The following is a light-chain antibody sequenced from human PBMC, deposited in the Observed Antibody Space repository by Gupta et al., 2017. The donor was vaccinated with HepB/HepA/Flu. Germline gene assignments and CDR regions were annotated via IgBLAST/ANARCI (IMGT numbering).Light chain of an antibody. CDR1: QSISTW. Sequence: DIQMTQSPSTLSASVGDRVTITCRASQSISTWLAWYQQKPGKAPKLLIYKASSLESGVPSRFSGSGSGTEFTLTVSSLQPDDFATYYCQQYFDYMYTFGQGTKMEIK. J-gene: IGKJ2*01. CDR3: QQYFDYMYT. V-gene: IGKV1-5*03. CDR2: KAS.